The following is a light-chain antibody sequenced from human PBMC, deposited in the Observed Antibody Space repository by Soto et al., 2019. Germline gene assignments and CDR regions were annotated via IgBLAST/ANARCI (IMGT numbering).Light chain of an antibody. CDR3: QQYGSSLRT. Sequence: DIVLTQSPDTLSLSPGERATVSCRASQSVASLYLAWYQQKPGQAPRLLIFGASSRASGIPDRFSGSGSGTDFTLTISRLEPEDFALYYCQQYGSSLRTFGQGTKVDIK. V-gene: IGKV3-20*01. CDR1: QSVASLY. CDR2: GAS. J-gene: IGKJ1*01.